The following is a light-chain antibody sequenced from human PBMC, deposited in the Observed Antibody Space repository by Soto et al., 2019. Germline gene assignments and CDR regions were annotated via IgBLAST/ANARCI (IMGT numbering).Light chain of an antibody. CDR3: QQYNSYQWT. V-gene: IGKV1-5*01. J-gene: IGKJ1*01. CDR2: DAS. Sequence: DIQMTQYPSTLSASVGDRVTITCRASQSISSWLAWYQQKPGKAPKLLIYDASSLESGVPSRFSGSGSGTEFTLTISSLQPDDFATYYCQQYNSYQWTFGQGTKV. CDR1: QSISSW.